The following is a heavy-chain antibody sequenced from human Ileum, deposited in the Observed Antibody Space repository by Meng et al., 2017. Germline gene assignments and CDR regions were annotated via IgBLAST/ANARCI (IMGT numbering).Heavy chain of an antibody. CDR2: IQHDGSAT. CDR1: EFVLSHSP. D-gene: IGHD6-25*01. Sequence: FLRLSCGSSEFVLSHSPMHWVRQAPGKGREWVAGIQHDGSATNYPDSLKGRFTISRDNSKNTVYLQMNSLRPEDAAVYYCAREKGSGDRAGWFDPWGQGTLVTVSS. J-gene: IGHJ5*02. CDR3: AREKGSGDRAGWFDP. V-gene: IGHV3-30*01.